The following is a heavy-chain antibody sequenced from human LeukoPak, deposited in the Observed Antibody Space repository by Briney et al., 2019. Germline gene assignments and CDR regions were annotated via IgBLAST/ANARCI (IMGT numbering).Heavy chain of an antibody. CDR2: IIPIFGTA. CDR1: GGTFSSYA. V-gene: IGHV1-69*05. Sequence: ASVKVSCKASGGTFSSYAISWVRQAPGQGLEWMGGIIPIFGTANYAQKFQGRVTITTDESTSTAYMELSSLRSEDTAVYYCARARGGGSYYYYYMDVWGKGPRSPSP. CDR3: ARARGGGSYYYYYMDV. D-gene: IGHD3-10*01. J-gene: IGHJ6*03.